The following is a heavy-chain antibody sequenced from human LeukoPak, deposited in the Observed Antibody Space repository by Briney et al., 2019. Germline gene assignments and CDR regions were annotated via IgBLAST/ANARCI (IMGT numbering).Heavy chain of an antibody. CDR3: AREGEYSYGYLDY. V-gene: IGHV3-66*01. D-gene: IGHD5-18*01. CDR2: IYSGDST. J-gene: IGHJ4*02. CDR1: GFTVSSNY. Sequence: GGSLRLSCAASGFTVSSNYMSWVRQAPGKGLEWVSVIYSGDSTYYADSVKGRFTISRDNSKNALYLQINSLRAEDTAVYYCAREGEYSYGYLDYWGQGTLVTVSS.